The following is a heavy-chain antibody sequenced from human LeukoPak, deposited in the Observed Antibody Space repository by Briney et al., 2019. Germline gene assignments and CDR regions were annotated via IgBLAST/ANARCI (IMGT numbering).Heavy chain of an antibody. CDR2: IYYSGST. V-gene: IGHV4-59*12. CDR3: ASGTYCGGDCPGYFDL. J-gene: IGHJ2*01. Sequence: SETLSLTCTVSGASISSYYWSWIRQPPGKGLEWIGYIYYSGSTYYNPSLKSRVTISVDTSKNQFSLKLSSVTAADTAVYYCASGTYCGGDCPGYFDLWGRGTLVTVSS. D-gene: IGHD2-21*02. CDR1: GASISSYY.